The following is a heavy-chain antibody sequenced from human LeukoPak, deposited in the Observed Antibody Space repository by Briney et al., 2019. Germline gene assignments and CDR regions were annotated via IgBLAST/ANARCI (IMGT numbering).Heavy chain of an antibody. CDR2: IYYSGST. D-gene: IGHD3-22*01. CDR1: GGSISSSSYY. J-gene: IGHJ4*02. Sequence: KPSETLSLTCTVSGGSISSSSYYWGWIRQPPGKGLEWIGSIYYSGSTYYNPSLKSRVTISVDTSKNQFSLKLSSVTAADTAVYCCASPGETYYYDSSGYYYFSYWGQGTLVTVSS. CDR3: ASPGETYYYDSSGYYYFSY. V-gene: IGHV4-39*07.